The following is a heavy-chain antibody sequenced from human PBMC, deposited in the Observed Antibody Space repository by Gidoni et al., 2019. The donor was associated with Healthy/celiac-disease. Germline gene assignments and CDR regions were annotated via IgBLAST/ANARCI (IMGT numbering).Heavy chain of an antibody. Sequence: QVQLQQWGAGLLKPSETLSLTCAVYGGSFSGYSWSWIRQSPGKGLEWIGEINHRGSTNYNPSLKSRVTISVDTSKNQFSLKVSSVTAADTAVYYCARAAYSSGWNGGAEYFQHWGQGTLVTVSS. CDR1: GGSFSGYS. V-gene: IGHV4-34*01. CDR2: INHRGST. CDR3: ARAAYSSGWNGGAEYFQH. D-gene: IGHD6-19*01. J-gene: IGHJ1*01.